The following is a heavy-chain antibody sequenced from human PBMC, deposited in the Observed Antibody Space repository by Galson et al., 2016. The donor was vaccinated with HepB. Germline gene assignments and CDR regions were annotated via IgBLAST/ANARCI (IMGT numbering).Heavy chain of an antibody. CDR3: AREGRYYESGSLLGGLDV. D-gene: IGHD3-10*01. CDR1: GGSISNNNYY. CDR2: IYYSGNT. J-gene: IGHJ6*02. V-gene: IGHV4-31*03. Sequence: TLSLTCTVSGGSISNNNYYWTWIRQRPGKGLEWIGYIYYSGNTYDNPSLKSRVTISIDTSKNQFSLKLNSVTAADTAVYYCAREGRYYESGSLLGGLDVWGQGTTVTVSS.